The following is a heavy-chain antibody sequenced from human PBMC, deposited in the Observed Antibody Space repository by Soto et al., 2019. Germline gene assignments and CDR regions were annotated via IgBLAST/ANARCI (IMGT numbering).Heavy chain of an antibody. Sequence: GEPLQISCKGSGYSFTNYWIGWVRKMPGKGLEWMGIIYPGDSDTRYSPSFQGQVTISADKSISTAYLQWSSLKASDTAMYYCARHDTXYDFWSGYYRYYYGMDVWGQGTTVTVSS. CDR3: ARHDTXYDFWSGYYRYYYGMDV. J-gene: IGHJ6*02. CDR1: GYSFTNYW. CDR2: IYPGDSDT. V-gene: IGHV5-51*01. D-gene: IGHD3-3*01.